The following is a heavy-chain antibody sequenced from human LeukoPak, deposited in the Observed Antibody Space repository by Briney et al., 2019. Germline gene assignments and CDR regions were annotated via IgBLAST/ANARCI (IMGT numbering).Heavy chain of an antibody. V-gene: IGHV3-7*01. Sequence: GGSLRLSCAASGFTFSDYWMNWVRQAPGKGLEWVASIRQDGGEKSYVDSVKGRFTMSRDNTKNSLYLQMSSLRAEDTAVYYCARDGTAAGLYFDLWGQGTLVTVSS. CDR1: GFTFSDYW. D-gene: IGHD6-13*01. CDR3: ARDGTAAGLYFDL. J-gene: IGHJ4*01. CDR2: IRQDGGEK.